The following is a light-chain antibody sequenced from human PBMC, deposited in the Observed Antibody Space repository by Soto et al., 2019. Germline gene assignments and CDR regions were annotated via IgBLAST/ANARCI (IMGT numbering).Light chain of an antibody. CDR2: VAT. V-gene: IGKV1-39*01. J-gene: IGKJ1*01. Sequence: DVQLTQSPSSLSASLGDRVTISCRASQSIGTYLNWFLQKPGKAPKLLIYVATSLQNGVPSRFSGTESGTDFALTISSLQPEDVGVYYCHQSDSTPQTFGQGTRV. CDR3: HQSDSTPQT. CDR1: QSIGTY.